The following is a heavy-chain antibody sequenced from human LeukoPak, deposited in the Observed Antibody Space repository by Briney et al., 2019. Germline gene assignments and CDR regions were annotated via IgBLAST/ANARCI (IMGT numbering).Heavy chain of an antibody. D-gene: IGHD2-2*01. Sequence: PGGSLRLSCGASGFTFSNLHVLCLRQAPGKGLEWVAVIWYDGSNKYYVDSVKGRFTISRDNSKNTLYVQMNNLRAEDTALYYCAKRGAYCSSASCLPDCWGQGTLVTVSS. V-gene: IGHV3-30*02. J-gene: IGHJ4*02. CDR2: IWYDGSNK. CDR3: AKRGAYCSSASCLPDC. CDR1: GFTFSNLH.